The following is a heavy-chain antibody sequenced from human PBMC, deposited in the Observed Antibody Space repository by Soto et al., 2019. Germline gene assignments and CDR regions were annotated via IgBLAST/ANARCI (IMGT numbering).Heavy chain of an antibody. Sequence: GESLKISCKGSGYSFTSYWISWVRQMPGKGLEWMGRIDPSDSYTNYSPSFQGHITISADKSISTAYLQWSSLKASDTAMYYCERXTNYHILTRYPVPSMDVWGQGTTVTVSS. CDR3: ERXTNYHILTRYPVPSMDV. D-gene: IGHD3-9*01. CDR2: IDPSDSYT. J-gene: IGHJ6*02. V-gene: IGHV5-10-1*01. CDR1: GYSFTSYW.